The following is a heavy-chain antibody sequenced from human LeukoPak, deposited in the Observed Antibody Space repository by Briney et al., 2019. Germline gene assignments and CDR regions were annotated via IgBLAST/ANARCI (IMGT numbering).Heavy chain of an antibody. V-gene: IGHV1-69*01. CDR2: IIPIFGTA. CDR1: GDTFSSYA. Sequence: SVKVSCKASGDTFSSYAISWVRQAPGQGLEWMGGIIPIFGTANYAQKFQGRVTITADESTSTAYMELSSLRSEDTAAYYCARVFSPYYSNNRYYYYYMDVWGKGTTVTVSS. J-gene: IGHJ6*03. D-gene: IGHD4-11*01. CDR3: ARVFSPYYSNNRYYYYYMDV.